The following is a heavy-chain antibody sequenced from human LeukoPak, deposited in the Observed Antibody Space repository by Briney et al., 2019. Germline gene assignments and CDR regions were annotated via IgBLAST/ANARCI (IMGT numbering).Heavy chain of an antibody. CDR3: AKEGTYYDSSGYYTH. CDR2: VSGSGGAT. D-gene: IGHD3-22*01. J-gene: IGHJ4*02. Sequence: GGSLRLSCAASGLTFSSFAMSWVRKAPGKGLEWVSSVSGSGGATYYADSVKGRFTISRDNSKNTLFLQMSSLRVEDTTIYYCAKEGTYYDSSGYYTHWGQGTLVAVSS. CDR1: GLTFSSFA. V-gene: IGHV3-23*01.